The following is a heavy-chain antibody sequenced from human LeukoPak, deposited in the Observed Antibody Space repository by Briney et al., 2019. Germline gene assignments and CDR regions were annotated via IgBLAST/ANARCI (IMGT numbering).Heavy chain of an antibody. Sequence: GGSLRLSCAASGFTFSSYSMNWVRQAPGKGLEWVSYISSSSTIYYADSVKGRFTISRDNAKNSLYLQMNSLRAEDTAVYYCARDPLTTVAFDYWGQGTLVTVSS. D-gene: IGHD4-23*01. CDR3: ARDPLTTVAFDY. CDR1: GFTFSSYS. J-gene: IGHJ4*02. CDR2: ISSSSTI. V-gene: IGHV3-48*04.